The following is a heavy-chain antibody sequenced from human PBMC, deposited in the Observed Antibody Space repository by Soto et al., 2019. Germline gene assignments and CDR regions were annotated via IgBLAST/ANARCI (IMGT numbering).Heavy chain of an antibody. V-gene: IGHV3-23*01. CDR3: AEGEWFGELLF. CDR1: GFTFSSYA. CDR2: ISGSGGST. Sequence: GGSLRLSCAASGFTFSSYAMSWVRQAPGKGLEWVSAISGSGGSTYYADSVKGRFTISRDNSKNTLYLQMNSLRAEDTAVYYCAEGEWFGELLFWGQGTLVTVSS. J-gene: IGHJ4*02. D-gene: IGHD3-10*01.